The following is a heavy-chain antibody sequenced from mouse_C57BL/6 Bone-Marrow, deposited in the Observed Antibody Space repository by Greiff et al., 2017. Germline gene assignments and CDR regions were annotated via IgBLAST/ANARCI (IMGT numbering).Heavy chain of an antibody. CDR3: ARRAYYGSIYGAMDD. CDR1: GYTFTSYG. CDR2: IYPRSGKT. J-gene: IGHJ4*01. Sequence: QVHVKQSGAELARPGASVKLSCKASGYTFTSYGISWVKQRTGQGLEWIGEIYPRSGKTYYNEKFKGKATLTADKSSSTASMELRSLTSEDSAVYFCARRAYYGSIYGAMDDWGQGTSVTVSS. D-gene: IGHD1-1*01. V-gene: IGHV1-81*01.